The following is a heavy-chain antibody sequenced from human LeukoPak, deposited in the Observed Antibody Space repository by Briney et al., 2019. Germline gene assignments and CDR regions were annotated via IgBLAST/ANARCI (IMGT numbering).Heavy chain of an antibody. D-gene: IGHD3-22*01. J-gene: IGHJ6*03. CDR1: GGSFSGYY. CDR2: IYYSGST. V-gene: IGHV4-59*01. CDR3: ARVGGYYDSSGYYYYDYCYYYMDV. Sequence: SETLSLTCAVYGGSFSGYYWSWIRQPPGKGLEWIGYIYYSGSTNYNPSLKSRVTISVDTSKNQFSLKLSSVTAADTAVYYCARVGGYYDSSGYYYYDYCYYYMDVWGKGATVTVSS.